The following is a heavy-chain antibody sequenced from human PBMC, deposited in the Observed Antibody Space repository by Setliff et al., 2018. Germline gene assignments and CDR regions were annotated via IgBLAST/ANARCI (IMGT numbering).Heavy chain of an antibody. D-gene: IGHD5-18*01. CDR3: ARDRTAYSYGLDV. J-gene: IGHJ6*02. CDR1: SGSIINYY. Sequence: SETLSLTCTVSSGSIINYYWSWIRQPPGRPLEWIGYIYHNGNTNFNPSLKSRVNMSVDTSKNQFVLNLKAVTAADTAVYYCARDRTAYSYGLDVWGQGATVTVSS. CDR2: IYHNGNT. V-gene: IGHV4-59*01.